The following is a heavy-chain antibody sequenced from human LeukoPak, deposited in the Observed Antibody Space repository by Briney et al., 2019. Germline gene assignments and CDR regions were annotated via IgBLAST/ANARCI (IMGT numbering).Heavy chain of an antibody. D-gene: IGHD3-16*02. Sequence: SETLSLTCAVYGGSFSGYYWSWIRQPPGKGLEWIGEINHSGSTNYNPSLKSRVTISVDTSKNQFSLKLSSVTAADTAVYYCARAYITFGGVIAAFDYWGQGTLVTVSS. J-gene: IGHJ4*02. V-gene: IGHV4-34*01. CDR1: GGSFSGYY. CDR3: ARAYITFGGVIAAFDY. CDR2: INHSGST.